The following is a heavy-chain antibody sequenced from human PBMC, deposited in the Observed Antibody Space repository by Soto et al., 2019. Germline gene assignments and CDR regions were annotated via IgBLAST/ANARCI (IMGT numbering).Heavy chain of an antibody. V-gene: IGHV2-26*01. D-gene: IGHD5-18*01. CDR1: GFSLSNIRMG. J-gene: IGHJ5*02. CDR2: IFSNDEK. CDR3: ARIRVQLWPTLGAGWFDP. Sequence: QVTLKESGPVLVKPTETLTLTCTVSGFSLSNIRMGVSWIRQPPGKALEWLAHIFSNDEKSYITSLKSRLTNSKDTSKSQVVLTMTNMDPVDTATYYCARIRVQLWPTLGAGWFDPWGQGTLVTVPS.